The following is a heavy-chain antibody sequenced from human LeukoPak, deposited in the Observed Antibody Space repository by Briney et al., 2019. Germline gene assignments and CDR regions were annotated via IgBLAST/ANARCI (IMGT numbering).Heavy chain of an antibody. V-gene: IGHV1-2*02. CDR1: GYTFTDYY. CDR2: MNPNSGGT. Sequence: ASVKVSCKASGYTFTDYYIHWVRQAPGVGLEWMGWMNPNSGGTNYAQKFQGRVTMTRDTSISTAYMELSTLRSDDTAVYYCARGLLVSGYGLFDYWGHGTLVTVSS. D-gene: IGHD5-12*01. J-gene: IGHJ4*01. CDR3: ARGLLVSGYGLFDY.